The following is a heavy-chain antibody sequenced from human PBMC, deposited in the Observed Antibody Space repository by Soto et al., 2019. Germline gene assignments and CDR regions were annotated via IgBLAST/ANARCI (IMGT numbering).Heavy chain of an antibody. V-gene: IGHV3-23*01. CDR3: ATTPGYSSGWYAY. Sequence: GGSLRLSCAASGFTFSSYAMSWVRQAPGKGLEWVSAISGSGGSTYYADSVKGRFTISRDNSKNTLYLQMNSLRAEDTAVYYCATTPGYSSGWYAYWGQGTLVTVSS. CDR1: GFTFSSYA. J-gene: IGHJ4*02. D-gene: IGHD6-19*01. CDR2: ISGSGGST.